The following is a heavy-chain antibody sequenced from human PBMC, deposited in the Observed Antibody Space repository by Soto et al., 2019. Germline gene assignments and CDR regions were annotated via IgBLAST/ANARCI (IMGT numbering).Heavy chain of an antibody. CDR1: GYTFTSYD. V-gene: IGHV1-8*01. D-gene: IGHD3-3*01. J-gene: IGHJ4*02. CDR3: ARRTKRDRILDY. Sequence: QVPLVQSGAEVKKPGASVKVSCKASGYTFTSYDINWVRQATGQGLEWMGWMNPNSGNTGYAQKFQGRVTMTRNTSIRTAYMELSSLRSEDTAVYYCARRTKRDRILDYWGQGTLVTVSS. CDR2: MNPNSGNT.